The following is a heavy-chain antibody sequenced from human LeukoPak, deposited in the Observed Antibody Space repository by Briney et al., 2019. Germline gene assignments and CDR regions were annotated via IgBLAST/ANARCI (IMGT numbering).Heavy chain of an antibody. CDR1: GGSFSGYY. D-gene: IGHD2-2*02. CDR3: AGGVVVVPAAILYYMDV. J-gene: IGHJ6*03. V-gene: IGHV4-34*01. Sequence: SETLSLTCAVYGGSFSGYYWSWIRQPPGKGLEWIGEINHSGSTNYNPSLKSRVTISVDTSKNQFSLKLSSVTAADTAVYYCAGGVVVVPAAILYYMDVWGKGTTVTVSS. CDR2: INHSGST.